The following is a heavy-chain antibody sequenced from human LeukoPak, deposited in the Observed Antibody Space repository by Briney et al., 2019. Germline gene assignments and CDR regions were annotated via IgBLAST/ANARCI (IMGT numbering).Heavy chain of an antibody. CDR1: GGSFSGYY. J-gene: IGHJ6*02. Sequence: SETLSLTCAVYGGSFSGYYWSWIRQPPGKGLEWIGEINHSGSTNYNPSLKSRVAISVDTSKNQFSLKLSSVTAADTAVYYCARSYYYYGMDVWGQGTTVTVSS. CDR2: INHSGST. V-gene: IGHV4-34*01. CDR3: ARSYYYYGMDV.